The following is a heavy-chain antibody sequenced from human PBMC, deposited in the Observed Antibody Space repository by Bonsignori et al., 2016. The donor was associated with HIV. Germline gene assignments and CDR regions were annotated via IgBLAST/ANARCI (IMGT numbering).Heavy chain of an antibody. CDR1: GGSFSGYY. D-gene: IGHD1-26*01. CDR2: INHSGST. CDR3: ARGPWSKNSGSLLRSRWFDP. J-gene: IGHJ5*02. Sequence: SETLSLTCAVYGGSFSGYYWSWIRQPPGKGLEWIGEINHSGSTNYNPSLKSRVTISVDTSKNQFSLKLSSVTAADTAVYYCARGPWSKNSGSLLRSRWFDPWGQGTLVTVSS. V-gene: IGHV4-34*01.